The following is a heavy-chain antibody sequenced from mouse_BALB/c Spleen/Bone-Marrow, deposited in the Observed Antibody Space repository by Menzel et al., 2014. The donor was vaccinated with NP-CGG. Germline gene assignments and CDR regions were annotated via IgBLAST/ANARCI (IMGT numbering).Heavy chain of an antibody. CDR3: ARGSPYAMDY. J-gene: IGHJ4*01. CDR2: IDPANGNT. V-gene: IGHV14-3*02. CDR1: GLNIKDTY. Sequence: VQLKDSGAELVKPGASVKLSCTASGLNIKDTYMHWVKQRPEQGLEWIGRIDPANGNTKYDPKFQGKATITADTSSNTAYLQLSSLTSEDTAVYYCARGSPYAMDYWGQGTSVTVSS.